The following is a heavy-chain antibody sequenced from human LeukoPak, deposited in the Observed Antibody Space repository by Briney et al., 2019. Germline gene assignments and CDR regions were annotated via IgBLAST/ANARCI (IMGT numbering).Heavy chain of an antibody. CDR1: GGPFSGHG. Sequence: ASVKVSCKVSGGPFSGHGISWVRQAPGERLEWMGGITAIYETTNYAERFQGRVTMTADESTSTFYMELSSLRSEDTAVYYCARRLHRSYYGYGMEFWGQGTTVTVSS. CDR2: ITAIYETT. CDR3: ARRLHRSYYGYGMEF. J-gene: IGHJ6*02. V-gene: IGHV1-69*13. D-gene: IGHD3-16*01.